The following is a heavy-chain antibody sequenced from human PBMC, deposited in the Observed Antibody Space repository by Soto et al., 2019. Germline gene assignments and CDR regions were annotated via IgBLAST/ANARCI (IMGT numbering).Heavy chain of an antibody. CDR1: GGSFSGYY. D-gene: IGHD3-22*01. CDR2: INHSGST. V-gene: IGHV4-34*01. CDR3: ASDNHSSGYSHYFDY. Sequence: SETLSLTCAVYGGSFSGYYWSWIRQPPGKGLEWIGEINHSGSTNYNPSLKSRVTISVDTSKNQFSLKLSSVTAADTAVYYCASDNHSSGYSHYFDYWGQGTLVTVSS. J-gene: IGHJ4*02.